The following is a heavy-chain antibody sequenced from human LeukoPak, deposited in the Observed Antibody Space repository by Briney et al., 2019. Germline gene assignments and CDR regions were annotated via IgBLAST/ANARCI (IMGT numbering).Heavy chain of an antibody. D-gene: IGHD4-17*01. J-gene: IGHJ4*02. Sequence: PGGSLRLSCSASGFAFSGFAMGWVRQAPGKGLEWVSNISGSGGNTYYADSVEGRFTVSRDNSKNTLYLQMNSLRAEDTALYYCARGRGGDYVPSRFDYWGQGTLVTVSS. CDR3: ARGRGGDYVPSRFDY. CDR2: ISGSGGNT. CDR1: GFAFSGFA. V-gene: IGHV3-23*01.